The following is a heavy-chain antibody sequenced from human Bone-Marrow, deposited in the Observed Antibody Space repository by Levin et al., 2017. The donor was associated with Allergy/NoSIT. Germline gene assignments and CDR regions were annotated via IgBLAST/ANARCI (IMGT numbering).Heavy chain of an antibody. J-gene: IGHJ5*02. CDR2: IDNGGSST. CDR1: GFTFSDYW. V-gene: IGHV3-74*01. Sequence: PGGSLRLSCAASGFTFSDYWMHWVRQAPGKGLVWVARIDNGGSSTTYADSVRGRFIISRDNAKNTLYLEMTGLRVDDSGTYYCVRVSIVGATWGQGTLVTVSS. D-gene: IGHD1-26*01. CDR3: VRVSIVGAT.